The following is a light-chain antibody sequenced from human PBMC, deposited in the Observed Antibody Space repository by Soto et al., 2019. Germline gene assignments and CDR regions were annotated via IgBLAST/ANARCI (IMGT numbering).Light chain of an antibody. J-gene: IGKJ4*01. CDR1: ESINGW. CDR3: QHYSSYPLT. V-gene: IGKV1-5*01. Sequence: DIQMTQSPSTLSVSVGDRVTITCRASESINGWLAWYQQKPGRAPMILIYDASKLEPGVPSRRSGSGSGAEYTLTISSLQHEDFATYYGQHYSSYPLTFGGGTKVEL. CDR2: DAS.